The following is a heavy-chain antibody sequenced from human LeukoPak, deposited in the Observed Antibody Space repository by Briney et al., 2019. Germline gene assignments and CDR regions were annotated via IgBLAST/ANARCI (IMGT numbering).Heavy chain of an antibody. CDR3: ARGGINYYDSSGYYLNDAFDI. J-gene: IGHJ3*02. V-gene: IGHV4-59*01. D-gene: IGHD3-22*01. CDR2: IYYSGST. Sequence: SETLSLTCTVSGGSTSSYYWSWIRQPPGTGLQWIGYIYYSGSTNYNPSLKSRVTISVDTSKNQFSLKLSSVAAADTAVYYCARGGINYYDSSGYYLNDAFDIWGQGTMVTVSS. CDR1: GGSTSSYY.